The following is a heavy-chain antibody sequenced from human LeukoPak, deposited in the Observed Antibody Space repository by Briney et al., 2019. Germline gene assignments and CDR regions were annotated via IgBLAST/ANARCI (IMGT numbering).Heavy chain of an antibody. Sequence: PGGSLRLSCAASGFTFSHYLMHWVRQAPGKGLVWVSRINSDESNTNSYAESVKGRFIISRENAKNTLYLQMNRLRAEDTAVYFCGRGGNGIDIWGQGTTVIVSS. CDR2: INSDESNT. J-gene: IGHJ3*02. CDR1: GFTFSHYL. CDR3: GRGGNGIDI. D-gene: IGHD2-8*01. V-gene: IGHV3-74*01.